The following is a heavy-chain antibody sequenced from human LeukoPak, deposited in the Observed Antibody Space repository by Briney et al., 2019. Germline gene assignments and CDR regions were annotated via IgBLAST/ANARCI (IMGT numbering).Heavy chain of an antibody. J-gene: IGHJ5*02. V-gene: IGHV3-23*01. CDR1: GFTFSSYA. Sequence: PGGSLRLSRAASGFTFSSYAMSWVRQAPGKGLEWVSAISGSGGSTYYADSVKGRFTISRDNSKNTLCLQMNSLRAEDTAVYYCAKDTIAAAGTDPWGQGTLVTVSS. CDR2: ISGSGGST. D-gene: IGHD6-13*01. CDR3: AKDTIAAAGTDP.